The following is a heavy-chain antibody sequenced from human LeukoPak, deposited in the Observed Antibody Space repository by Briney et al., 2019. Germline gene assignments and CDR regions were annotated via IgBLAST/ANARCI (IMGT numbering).Heavy chain of an antibody. CDR2: IYYSGST. CDR3: ATRSTGVAATFDS. V-gene: IGHV4-39*01. Sequence: SETLSLTCTVSGGSINSTNYYWGWIRQPPGKGLEWIGSIYYSGSTYYNPSLRSRVTISVDTSKNQFSLKLTSVTAADTAVYYCATRSTGVAATFDSWGQGALVTVSS. J-gene: IGHJ4*02. CDR1: GGSINSTNYY. D-gene: IGHD2-15*01.